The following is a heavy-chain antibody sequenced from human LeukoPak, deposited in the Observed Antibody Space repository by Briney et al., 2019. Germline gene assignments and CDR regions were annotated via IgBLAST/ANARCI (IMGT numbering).Heavy chain of an antibody. V-gene: IGHV4-39*07. CDR2: IFYNGDT. Sequence: KTSETLSLTCTVSGGSTSSTTYYWSWIRQPPGKGLEWIGSIFYNGDTYYNPSLKSRVTISVDTSKNHFSLRLSSVTAADTAMYYCAGETARGPAYSWGQGTLVTVSS. J-gene: IGHJ4*02. CDR3: AGETARGPAYS. D-gene: IGHD6-6*01. CDR1: GGSTSSTTYY.